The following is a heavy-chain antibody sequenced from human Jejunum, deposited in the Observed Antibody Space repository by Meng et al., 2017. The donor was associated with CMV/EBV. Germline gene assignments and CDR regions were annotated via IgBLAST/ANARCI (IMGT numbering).Heavy chain of an antibody. J-gene: IGHJ4*02. V-gene: IGHV4-39*07. CDR3: ARDPTPDGSDY. CDR2: VYYSGST. Sequence: QLQSEESGPGLVKPSETLSLTCTMSGASISDSSYYWGWIRQPPGKGLEWIGSVYYSGSTYYNPSLESRVTISVDTSKNQFSLKLTSVTAADTATYYCARDPTPDGSDYWGRGTLVTVSS. CDR1: GASISDSSYY. D-gene: IGHD3-10*01.